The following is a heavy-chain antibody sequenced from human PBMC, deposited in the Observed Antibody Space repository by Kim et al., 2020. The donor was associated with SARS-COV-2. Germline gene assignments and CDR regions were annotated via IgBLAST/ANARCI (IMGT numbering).Heavy chain of an antibody. J-gene: IGHJ4*02. D-gene: IGHD3-22*01. CDR2: IYTSGST. Sequence: SETLSLTCTVSGGSISSGSYYWSWIRQPAGKGLEWIGRIYTSGSTNYNPSLKSRVTISVDTSKNQFSLKLSSVTAADTAVYYCARAHYYDSSGWDFDYWGQGTLVTVSS. V-gene: IGHV4-61*02. CDR3: ARAHYYDSSGWDFDY. CDR1: GGSISSGSYY.